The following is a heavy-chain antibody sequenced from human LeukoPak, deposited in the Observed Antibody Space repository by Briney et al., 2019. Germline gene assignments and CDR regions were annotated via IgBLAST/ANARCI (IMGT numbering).Heavy chain of an antibody. J-gene: IGHJ4*02. CDR3: ARGAYSSIY. D-gene: IGHD6-13*01. CDR2: IKQDGSEK. CDR1: GFTFSSYW. Sequence: GGSLRLSCAASGFTFSSYWMTWVRQAPGKGLQWVANIKQDGSEKNYVDSVKGRFTISRDNAENTMSLQMNSLRAEDTAVYYCARGAYSSIYWGQRTLFTVSS. V-gene: IGHV3-7*04.